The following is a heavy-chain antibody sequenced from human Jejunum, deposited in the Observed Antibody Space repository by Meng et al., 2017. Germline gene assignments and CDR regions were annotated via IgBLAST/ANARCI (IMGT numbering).Heavy chain of an antibody. CDR3: AKASRIVGADYFDY. CDR1: GFTLSNYA. J-gene: IGHJ4*02. Sequence: GESLKISCAASGFTLSNYAMTWVRQAPGKGLEWVSSISGSGGNTFYGDCVKGRFTISRDNSKNTLSLQMNSLRAEDTAVYYCAKASRIVGADYFDYWGQGTLVTVSS. V-gene: IGHV3-23*01. D-gene: IGHD1-26*01. CDR2: ISGSGGNT.